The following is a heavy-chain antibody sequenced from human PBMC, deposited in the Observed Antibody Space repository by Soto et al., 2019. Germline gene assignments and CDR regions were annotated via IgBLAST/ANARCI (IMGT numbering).Heavy chain of an antibody. J-gene: IGHJ5*02. Sequence: SSETLSLTCTVSGVSVSKYYWNWIRQPAGKGLEWIGRIYTTRSPNYNPSLKSRVTMSVDTSKNQFSLKLNLSSVTAADTAVYYCARSPAYGDYANLDTWGQGTLVTVSS. CDR1: GVSVSKYY. D-gene: IGHD4-17*01. CDR3: ARSPAYGDYANLDT. V-gene: IGHV4-4*07. CDR2: IYTTRSP.